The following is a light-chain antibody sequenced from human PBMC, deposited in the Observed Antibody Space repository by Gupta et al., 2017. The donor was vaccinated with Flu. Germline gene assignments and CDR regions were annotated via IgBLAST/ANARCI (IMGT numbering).Light chain of an antibody. CDR2: DNS. CDR1: SSNIGAGYD. CDR3: QSYDSSLSGSRV. V-gene: IGLV1-40*01. Sequence: TESSSNIGAGYDVHWYQQLPGTAPKLLIYDNSNRPSGVPDRFSGSKSGTSASLAITGLQAEDEADYYCQSYDSSLSGSRVFGTGTKVTV. J-gene: IGLJ1*01.